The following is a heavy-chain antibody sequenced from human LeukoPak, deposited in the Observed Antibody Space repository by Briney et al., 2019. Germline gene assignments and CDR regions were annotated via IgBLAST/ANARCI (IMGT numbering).Heavy chain of an antibody. D-gene: IGHD3-10*01. CDR3: ARDLFRTYYGSGNDYYYYMDV. CDR1: GGTFSSYA. V-gene: IGHV1-69*01. Sequence: SVKVSCKASGGTFSSYAISWVRQAPGQGLEWMGGIIPIFGTAHYAQKFQGRVTITADESTSTAYMELSSLRSEDTAVYYCARDLFRTYYGSGNDYYYYMDVWGKGTTVTISS. CDR2: IIPIFGTA. J-gene: IGHJ6*03.